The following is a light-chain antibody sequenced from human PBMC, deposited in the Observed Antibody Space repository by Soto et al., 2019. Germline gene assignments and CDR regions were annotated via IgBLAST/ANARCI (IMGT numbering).Light chain of an antibody. CDR3: SSYAGSNNFVV. Sequence: QSALTQPPSASGSPGQSVTISCTGTSSDVGGHNYVSWYQQHPGKAPKLMIYEVSKRPSGVPDRFSGSKSGNTASLTVSGLQAEYEADYYCSSYAGSNNFVVFGGGTKLTVL. V-gene: IGLV2-8*01. CDR1: SSDVGGHNY. CDR2: EVS. J-gene: IGLJ2*01.